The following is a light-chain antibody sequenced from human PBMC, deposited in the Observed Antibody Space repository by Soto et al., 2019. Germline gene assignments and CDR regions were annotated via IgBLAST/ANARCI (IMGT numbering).Light chain of an antibody. CDR1: QTIDSW. J-gene: IGKJ1*01. V-gene: IGKV1-5*03. Sequence: DIQMNQSPSTLSASVGDIVTITCRASQTIDSWLAWYQQRPGKPPKLLISKASSLESGVPSRFSGSGSGTEFTLIIGSLQPEDFATYYCQQYYTHGPFGQGTKVDIK. CDR2: KAS. CDR3: QQYYTHGP.